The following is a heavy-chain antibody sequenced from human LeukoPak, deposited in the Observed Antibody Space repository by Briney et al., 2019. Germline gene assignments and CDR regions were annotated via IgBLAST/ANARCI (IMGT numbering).Heavy chain of an antibody. J-gene: IGHJ4*02. V-gene: IGHV1-69*04. CDR3: ARGFGSSTSYVSDFDF. CDR2: IIPILGIT. Sequence: SVKVSCKASGGTFSSYGVSWVRQDPGQGLEWMGRIIPILGITNYAQKFQGRVTITADKSTSTAYMELSSLRSEDTAVYFCARGFGSSTSYVSDFDFWGQGTLVTVSS. D-gene: IGHD3-16*01. CDR1: GGTFSSYG.